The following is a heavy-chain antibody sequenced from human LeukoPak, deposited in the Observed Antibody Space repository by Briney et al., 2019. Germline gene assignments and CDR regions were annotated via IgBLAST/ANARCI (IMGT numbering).Heavy chain of an antibody. CDR3: ARERGYLSIAAIYYFDY. V-gene: IGHV1-69*13. CDR1: GGTFSSYA. D-gene: IGHD6-6*01. CDR2: IIPIFGTA. J-gene: IGHJ4*02. Sequence: ASVKVSCKASGGTFSSYAISWVRQAPGQGLEWMGGIIPIFGTANYAQKFQGRVTITADESTSTAYMELSSLRSEDTAVYYCARERGYLSIAAIYYFDYWGQGTLVTVSS.